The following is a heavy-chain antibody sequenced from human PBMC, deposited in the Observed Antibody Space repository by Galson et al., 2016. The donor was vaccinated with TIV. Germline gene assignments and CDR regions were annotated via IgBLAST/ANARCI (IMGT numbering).Heavy chain of an antibody. CDR2: IYPPDSET. J-gene: IGHJ1*01. Sequence: QSGAEVKKTGQSLTISCKTSGYPFTTYWIGWVRQKPGKGLEWMVIIYPPDSETRYSPSFEGQVKISVDTSANTAYLHWDSLKISYSAIYYCARRHTVSSIVTGLNPWGQGTQVSVSS. V-gene: IGHV5-51*03. CDR3: ARRHTVSSIVTGLNP. CDR1: GYPFTTYW. D-gene: IGHD5/OR15-5a*01.